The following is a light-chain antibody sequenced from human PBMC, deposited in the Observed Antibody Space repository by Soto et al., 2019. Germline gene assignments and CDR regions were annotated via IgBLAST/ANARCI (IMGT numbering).Light chain of an antibody. J-gene: IGKJ5*01. CDR3: QQYNNWPPRIT. CDR2: GAS. CDR1: QSVSSN. V-gene: IGKV3-15*01. Sequence: DIVMTQSPATLSLSPGERSTLSCSASQSVSSNLAWYQQKPGQAPRLLIYGASTRATGIPARFSGSGSGTEFTLTISSLQSEDFAVYYCQQYNNWPPRITFGQGTRLEIK.